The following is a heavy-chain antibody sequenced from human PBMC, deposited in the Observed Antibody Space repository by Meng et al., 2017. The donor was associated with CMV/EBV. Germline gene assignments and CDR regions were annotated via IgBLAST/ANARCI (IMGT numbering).Heavy chain of an antibody. CDR1: GGSISSSSYY. J-gene: IGHJ6*02. Sequence: LSLTCTVSGGSISSSSYYWGWIRQAPGKGLEWVSYISSSGSTIYYADSVKGRFTISRDNAKNSLYLQMNSLRAEDTAVYYCARDRRYCSSTSCYPPYYYYYGMDVWGQGTTVTVSS. D-gene: IGHD2-2*01. CDR3: ARDRRYCSSTSCYPPYYYYYGMDV. V-gene: IGHV3-11*01. CDR2: ISSSGSTI.